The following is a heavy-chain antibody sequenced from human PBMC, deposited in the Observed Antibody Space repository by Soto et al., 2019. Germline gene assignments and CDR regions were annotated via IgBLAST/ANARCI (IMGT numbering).Heavy chain of an antibody. D-gene: IGHD4-17*01. J-gene: IGHJ5*02. CDR2: VYYAGNT. V-gene: IGHV4-39*02. Sequence: QLQLQESGPGLVKPSETLSLTCSVSGDSISSSSSYWGWIRQPPGKGLEWLGSVYYAGNTYYNPSLNIRITIPVDTSQNHFPLKRDSVTAADTAVYYCARTKVTTRHGNWFDPWGQGALVTVSS. CDR3: ARTKVTTRHGNWFDP. CDR1: GDSISSSSSY.